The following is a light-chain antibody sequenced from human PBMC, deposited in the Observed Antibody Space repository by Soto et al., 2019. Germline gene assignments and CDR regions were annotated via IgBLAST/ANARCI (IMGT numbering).Light chain of an antibody. J-gene: IGKJ1*01. CDR2: GAS. CDR1: QSVSSS. CDR3: QQYGSSPRT. V-gene: IGKV3-20*01. Sequence: EIMMTQSPATLSVSPGERATLSCRAGQSVSSSLAWYQQKPGQAPRLLIYGASSRATGIPDRFSGSGSGTDFTLTISRLEPEDFAVYYCQQYGSSPRTFGQGTKVDIK.